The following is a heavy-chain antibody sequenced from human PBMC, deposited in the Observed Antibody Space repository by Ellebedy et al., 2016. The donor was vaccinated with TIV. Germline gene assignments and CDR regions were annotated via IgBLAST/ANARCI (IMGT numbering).Heavy chain of an antibody. D-gene: IGHD5-24*01. CDR3: ARGVGDGYNYGAFDI. Sequence: PGGSLRLSCKGSGYSFTSYWIGWVRQMPGKGLEWMGIIYPGDSDTRYSPSFQGQVTISADQSISTAYLQWSSLKASDTAMYYCARGVGDGYNYGAFDIWGQGTMVTVSS. CDR2: IYPGDSDT. V-gene: IGHV5-51*01. J-gene: IGHJ3*02. CDR1: GYSFTSYW.